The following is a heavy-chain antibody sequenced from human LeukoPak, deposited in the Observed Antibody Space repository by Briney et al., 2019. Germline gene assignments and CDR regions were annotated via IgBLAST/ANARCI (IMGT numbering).Heavy chain of an antibody. D-gene: IGHD3-3*01. J-gene: IGHJ4*02. V-gene: IGHV1-2*02. Sequence: ASVKVSCKASGFIFTGYYMHWVRQAPGQGLEWMGWINPNSGGTNYAQKFQGRVTMTRDTSISTAYMELSRLRSDDTAVYYCARDPITIFGVVIARFDYWGQGTLVTVSS. CDR2: INPNSGGT. CDR1: GFIFTGYY. CDR3: ARDPITIFGVVIARFDY.